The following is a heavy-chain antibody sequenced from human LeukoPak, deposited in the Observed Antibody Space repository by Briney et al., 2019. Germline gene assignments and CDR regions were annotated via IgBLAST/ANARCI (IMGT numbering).Heavy chain of an antibody. V-gene: IGHV1-69*13. J-gene: IGHJ4*02. Sequence: SVKVSCKASGGTFISYAISWVRQAPGQGLEWMGGIIPIFGTANYAQKFQGRVTITADESTSTAYMELSSLRSEDTAVYYCARTAGIAVAQISFDYWGQGTLVTVSS. CDR3: ARTAGIAVAQISFDY. D-gene: IGHD6-19*01. CDR2: IIPIFGTA. CDR1: GGTFISYA.